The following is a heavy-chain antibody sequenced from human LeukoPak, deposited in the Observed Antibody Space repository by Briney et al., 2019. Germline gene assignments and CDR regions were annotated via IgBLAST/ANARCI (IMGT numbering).Heavy chain of an antibody. CDR2: ISCSSSYI. J-gene: IGHJ3*02. D-gene: IGHD1-14*01. CDR3: ARDFLLEPTGADAFDI. V-gene: IGHV3-21*01. CDR1: GFTFSSYS. Sequence: GGSLRLSCAASGFTFSSYSMNWVRQAPGKGLEWVSSISCSSSYIYYADSVKGRFTISRDNAKNSLYLQMNSLRAEDTAVYYCARDFLLEPTGADAFDIWGQGTMVTVSS.